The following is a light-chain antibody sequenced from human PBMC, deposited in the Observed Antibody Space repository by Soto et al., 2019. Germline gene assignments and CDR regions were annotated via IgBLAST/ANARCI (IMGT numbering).Light chain of an antibody. CDR1: QDISNY. CDR3: QQYDNSFT. J-gene: IGKJ3*01. CDR2: DAS. V-gene: IGKV1-33*01. Sequence: DIQMTQSPSSLSASVGDRVTITCQASQDISNYLNWYQQKPGKAPKLLIYDASNLETGVPSRFSGSGSGTYFTFTISSLQPEDIATYYCQQYDNSFTFGPGTKVDIK.